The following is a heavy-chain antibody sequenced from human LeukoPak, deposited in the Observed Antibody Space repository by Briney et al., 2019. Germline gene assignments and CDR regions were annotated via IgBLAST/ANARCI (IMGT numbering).Heavy chain of an antibody. J-gene: IGHJ6*03. CDR3: AKAYSSSDYYYMDV. CDR2: ISASGGST. D-gene: IGHD6-6*01. V-gene: IGHV3-23*01. Sequence: GGSLRLSCAASGFTFSSYAMSWVRQAPGKGLEWVSAISASGGSTYYADSMKGRFTISRDNSKNTLYLQTNSLRAEGTAVYYCAKAYSSSDYYYMDVWGKGTTVTVSS. CDR1: GFTFSSYA.